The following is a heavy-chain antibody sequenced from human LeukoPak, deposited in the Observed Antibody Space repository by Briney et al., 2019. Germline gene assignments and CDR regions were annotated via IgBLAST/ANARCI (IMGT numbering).Heavy chain of an antibody. D-gene: IGHD3-10*01. V-gene: IGHV3-74*01. Sequence: GGSLRLSCAASGFTFSSYWMHWVRQAPGKGLVWVSRINSDGSSTSYADSVKGRFTLSRDNSINTLDLQMNSLRAEDTAVYYCAKEFHSRGYGANFDYWGQGTLVTVSS. J-gene: IGHJ4*02. CDR3: AKEFHSRGYGANFDY. CDR1: GFTFSSYW. CDR2: INSDGSST.